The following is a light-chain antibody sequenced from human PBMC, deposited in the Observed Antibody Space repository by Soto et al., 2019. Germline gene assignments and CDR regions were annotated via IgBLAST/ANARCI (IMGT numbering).Light chain of an antibody. CDR2: GAS. CDR3: QEYGRSHPT. V-gene: IGKV3-20*01. Sequence: ENVLTQSPDILSLSPGERVTLSCRASQTISNNYLAWYQQKPGQAPRVLIYGASSRATGIPDRFSGSGSGTDFTLTISGPQPEDFALYYCQEYGRSHPTFCRGTKLEIK. CDR1: QTISNNY. J-gene: IGKJ2*01.